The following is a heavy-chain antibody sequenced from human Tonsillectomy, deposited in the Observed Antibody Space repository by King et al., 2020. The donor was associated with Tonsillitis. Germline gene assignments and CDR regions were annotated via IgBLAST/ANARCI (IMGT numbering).Heavy chain of an antibody. D-gene: IGHD3-10*01. V-gene: IGHV5-51*01. J-gene: IGHJ5*02. CDR1: GYSFTSYW. Sequence: QLVQSGAEVKKPGESLKISCKGSGYSFTSYWIGWVRQMPGKGLEWMGIIYPGDFDTRYSPSFQGQVTISADKSISTAYLQWSSLKASDTAMYDCARHGDYYASGSYYNVFDPWGQGTLVTVSS. CDR3: ARHGDYYASGSYYNVFDP. CDR2: IYPGDFDT.